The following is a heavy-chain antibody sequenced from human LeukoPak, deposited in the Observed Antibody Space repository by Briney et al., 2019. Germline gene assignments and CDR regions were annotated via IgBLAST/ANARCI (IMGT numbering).Heavy chain of an antibody. V-gene: IGHV3-66*01. CDR1: GFTVSSNY. J-gene: IGHJ6*04. Sequence: GGSLRLSCAASGFTVSSNYMSWVRQAPGKGLEWVSIIYSGGSTYYADSVKGRFTISRDNSKNTLYLQMNSLRAEDTAVYYCARVIEKSPSGGSGWDMDVWGKGTTVTVSS. D-gene: IGHD1-26*01. CDR3: ARVIEKSPSGGSGWDMDV. CDR2: IYSGGST.